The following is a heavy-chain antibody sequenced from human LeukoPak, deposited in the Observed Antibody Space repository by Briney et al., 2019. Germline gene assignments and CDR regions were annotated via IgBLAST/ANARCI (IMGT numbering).Heavy chain of an antibody. CDR2: INHSGST. CDR1: GGSFSGYY. CDR3: ARGRMLWLPPSGVWYFDL. Sequence: PSETLSLTCAVYGGSFSGYYWSRIRQPPGKGLEWIGEINHSGSTNYNPSLKSRVTISVDTSKNQFSLKLSSVTAADTAVYYCARGRMLWLPPSGVWYFDLWGRGTLVTVSS. J-gene: IGHJ2*01. V-gene: IGHV4-34*01. D-gene: IGHD5-18*01.